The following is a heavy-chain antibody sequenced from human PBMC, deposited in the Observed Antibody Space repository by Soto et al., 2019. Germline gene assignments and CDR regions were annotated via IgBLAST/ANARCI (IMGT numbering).Heavy chain of an antibody. CDR3: AKGGCSGDSCYTFDY. D-gene: IGHD2-15*01. J-gene: IGHJ4*02. CDR2: ISGGGGSA. V-gene: IGHV3-23*01. Sequence: PGGSLRLSCAASGFTFSNYAMRWVRQAPGKGLGWVSTISGGGGSAYFADPVKGRFIISRDHSKNTLYLQMKSLRAEDTAVYYCAKGGCSGDSCYTFDYWGQGTLVTVSS. CDR1: GFTFSNYA.